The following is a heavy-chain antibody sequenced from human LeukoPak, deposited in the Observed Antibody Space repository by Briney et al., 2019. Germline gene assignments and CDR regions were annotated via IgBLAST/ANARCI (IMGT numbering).Heavy chain of an antibody. CDR3: VKDQTTVSLSGWFDP. J-gene: IGHJ5*02. D-gene: IGHD4-17*01. Sequence: GGSLRLSCAASGFIFDDYAMHWVRQAPGKGLEWVSGISWDSGIIGYADSVKGRFTIGRDNAKNSLYLQMDSLRPEDMALYYCVKDQTTVSLSGWFDPWGQGTLVTVSS. CDR1: GFIFDDYA. CDR2: ISWDSGII. V-gene: IGHV3-9*03.